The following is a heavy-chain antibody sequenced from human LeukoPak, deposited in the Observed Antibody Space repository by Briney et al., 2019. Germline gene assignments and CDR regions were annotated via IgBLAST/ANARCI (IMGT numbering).Heavy chain of an antibody. D-gene: IGHD2-8*01. Sequence: GGALRLSCAASGFTFSSYSMNWVRQAPGRGLEWVSSISSSSSYIYYADSVKGRFTISRDNAKNSLYLQMNSLRAEDTAVYYCARSRHVYAPYGMDVWGQGTTVTVSS. J-gene: IGHJ6*02. V-gene: IGHV3-21*01. CDR1: GFTFSSYS. CDR2: ISSSSSYI. CDR3: ARSRHVYAPYGMDV.